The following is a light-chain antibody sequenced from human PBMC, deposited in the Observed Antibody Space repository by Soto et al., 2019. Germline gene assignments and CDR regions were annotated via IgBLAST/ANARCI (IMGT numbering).Light chain of an antibody. CDR1: SSDVGGYNY. CDR3: SSYPSTNSWV. Sequence: QSALTQSASVSGSPGQSITISCTGTSSDVGGYNYVSWYQQHPGKAPKLIIYDVSNRPSGVSTRFSGSKSGNTASLTISGLQAEDEADYSCSSYPSTNSWVFGGGTQLTFL. CDR2: DVS. V-gene: IGLV2-14*01. J-gene: IGLJ3*02.